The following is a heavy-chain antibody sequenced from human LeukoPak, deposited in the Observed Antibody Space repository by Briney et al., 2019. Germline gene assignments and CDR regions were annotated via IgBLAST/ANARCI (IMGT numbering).Heavy chain of an antibody. Sequence: ASVKVSCKAFGYTINNIHWVRRAPGQGLEWMGIINPSGGTSYAQKFQGRVTMTRDTSTGTVYMELRSLTSEDTAVYYCARDGDYCVDPWGQGTLVTVSS. J-gene: IGHJ5*02. CDR1: GYTINN. CDR2: INPSGGT. CDR3: ARDGDYCVDP. D-gene: IGHD2/OR15-2a*01. V-gene: IGHV1-46*02.